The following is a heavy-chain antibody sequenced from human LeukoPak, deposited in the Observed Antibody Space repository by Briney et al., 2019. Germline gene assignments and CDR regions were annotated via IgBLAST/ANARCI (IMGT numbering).Heavy chain of an antibody. CDR2: IKSKTDGGTT. J-gene: IGHJ4*02. D-gene: IGHD6-13*01. CDR1: GFTFSNAW. Sequence: GGSLRLSCASYGFTFSNAWMSWVRQAPGKGLEWVGRIKSKTDGGTTDYSAPVKGRFTISRDDSKNTLYLQMNSLKTEDTAVYYCTTDRSYWQQLHSFANWGQGTLVTVSS. CDR3: TTDRSYWQQLHSFAN. V-gene: IGHV3-15*01.